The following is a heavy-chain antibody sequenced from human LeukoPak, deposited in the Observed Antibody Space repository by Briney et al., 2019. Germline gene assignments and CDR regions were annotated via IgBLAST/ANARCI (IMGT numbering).Heavy chain of an antibody. J-gene: IGHJ4*02. CDR2: IYHSGST. V-gene: IGHV4-38-2*02. CDR3: ASPGLGGEMATITVFDY. Sequence: PSETLSLTCTVSGYSISSGYYWGWIRQPPGKGLEWIGSIYHSGSTYYSPSLKSRVTISVDTSKNQFSLKLSSVTAADTAVYYCASPGLGGEMATITVFDYWGQGTLVTVSS. CDR1: GYSISSGYY. D-gene: IGHD5-24*01.